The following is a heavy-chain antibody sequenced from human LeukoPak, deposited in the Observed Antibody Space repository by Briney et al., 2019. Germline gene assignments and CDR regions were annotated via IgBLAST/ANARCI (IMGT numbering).Heavy chain of an antibody. CDR3: ARGSGYDYRDAFDI. CDR1: GFTFRNYY. D-gene: IGHD5-12*01. Sequence: GGSLRLSCAASGFTFRNYYMHWVRQAPGKGLEWVAVISLDGNNEYYADSVKGRFSLSRDNSMNTLYLQLNSLRTEDTAMYYCARGSGYDYRDAFDIWGQGTMVTVSS. J-gene: IGHJ3*02. CDR2: ISLDGNNE. V-gene: IGHV3-30-3*01.